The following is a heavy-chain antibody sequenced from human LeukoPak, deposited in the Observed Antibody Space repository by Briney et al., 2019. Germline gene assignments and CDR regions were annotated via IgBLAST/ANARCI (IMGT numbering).Heavy chain of an antibody. CDR2: ISWNSGSI. Sequence: GGSLRLSCAASGFTFDDYAMHWVRQAPGKGLEWVSGISWNSGSIGYADSVKGRFTISRDNAKNSLYLQMNSPRAEDTALYYCAKATTLASKFDYWGQGTLVTVSS. CDR3: AKATTLASKFDY. D-gene: IGHD5-24*01. V-gene: IGHV3-9*01. CDR1: GFTFDDYA. J-gene: IGHJ4*02.